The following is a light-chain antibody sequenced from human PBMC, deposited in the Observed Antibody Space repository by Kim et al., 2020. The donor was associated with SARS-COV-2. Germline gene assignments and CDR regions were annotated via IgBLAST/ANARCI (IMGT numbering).Light chain of an antibody. J-gene: IGLJ2*01. CDR1: KXGRXC. CDR2: CXS. Sequence: GKTAPISXXVNKXGRXCVHWYQQXPXQAPVLVISCXSXRPAGIPERFSGSNSGNTATLTISRVEAGDGXDYYCQVWDSTVDHPVFGGGTQLTVL. V-gene: IGLV3-21*04. CDR3: QVWDSTVDHPV.